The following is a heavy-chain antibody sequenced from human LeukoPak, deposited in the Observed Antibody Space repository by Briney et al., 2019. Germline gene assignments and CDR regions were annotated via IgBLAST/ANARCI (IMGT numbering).Heavy chain of an antibody. CDR2: INHSGST. D-gene: IGHD3-3*01. J-gene: IGHJ6*02. CDR1: GGSFSGYY. V-gene: IGHV4-34*01. CDR3: ARSQGRITIFGVVLSGMDV. Sequence: SETLPLTCAVYGGSFSGYYWSWIRQPPGKGLEWIGEINHSGSTNYNPSLKSRVTISVDTSKNQFSLKLSSVTAADTAVYYCARSQGRITIFGVVLSGMDVWGQGTTVTVSS.